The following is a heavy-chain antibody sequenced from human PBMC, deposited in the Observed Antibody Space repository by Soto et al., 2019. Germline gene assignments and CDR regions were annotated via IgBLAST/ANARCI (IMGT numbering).Heavy chain of an antibody. CDR1: GYTFSSYG. D-gene: IGHD4-17*01. CDR3: ARCDSGDYDPHLDH. V-gene: IGHV1-18*01. Sequence: QVHLMQSGAEVKSPGASVRVSCKASGYTFSSYGVSWVRQAPGQGLELMGWISVNNGHTNYAQKVQGREAITTETATSKADKEQGNLRYAHTAVYFRARCDSGDYDPHLDHWGQGTLVTVS. J-gene: IGHJ4*02. CDR2: ISVNNGHT.